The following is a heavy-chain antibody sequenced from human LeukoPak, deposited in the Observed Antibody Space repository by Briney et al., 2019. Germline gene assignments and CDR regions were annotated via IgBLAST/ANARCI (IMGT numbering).Heavy chain of an antibody. J-gene: IGHJ4*02. D-gene: IGHD3-22*01. CDR2: INPNTGGT. CDR3: ARMRSQDNYYDSSGYYETYDY. CDR1: VYTFSGYL. Sequence: GASVNVSCKASVYTFSGYLIHWVRQAPGQGLEWMGWINPNTGGTNSAQRFQGRVTMTRDTSINTSYMELSSLRSDDTAVYYCARMRSQDNYYDSSGYYETYDYWGQGTLVTVSS. V-gene: IGHV1-2*02.